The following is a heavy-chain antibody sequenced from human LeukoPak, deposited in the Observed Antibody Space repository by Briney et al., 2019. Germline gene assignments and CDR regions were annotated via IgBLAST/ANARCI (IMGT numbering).Heavy chain of an antibody. J-gene: IGHJ4*02. Sequence: SETLSLTCAVYGGSFSGYYLSWIRQPPGKGLDWIGEINHSGSTNYNPSLKSRVTISVDTSKDQFSLKLSSVTAADTAVYYCARGRRNREIVVVPAALDYWGQGTLVTVSS. CDR3: ARGRRNREIVVVPAALDY. D-gene: IGHD2-2*01. CDR1: GGSFSGYY. V-gene: IGHV4-34*01. CDR2: INHSGST.